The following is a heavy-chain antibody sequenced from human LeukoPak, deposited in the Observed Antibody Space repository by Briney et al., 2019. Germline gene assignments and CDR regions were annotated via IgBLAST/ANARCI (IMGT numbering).Heavy chain of an antibody. V-gene: IGHV4-39*01. J-gene: IGHJ6*03. D-gene: IGHD3-10*01. CDR3: ARPGGPYYYYYMDV. CDR2: IYYSGST. Sequence: SETLSLTCTVSGGSISSTTYYWGWIRQPPGKGLEWIGSIYYSGSTYYNPSLKSRVTISVDTSKNQFSLKLSSVTAADTAVNYCARPGGPYYYYYMDVWGKGTTVTVSS. CDR1: GGSISSTTYY.